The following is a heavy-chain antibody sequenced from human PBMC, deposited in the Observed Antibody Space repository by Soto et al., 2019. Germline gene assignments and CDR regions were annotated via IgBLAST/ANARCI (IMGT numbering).Heavy chain of an antibody. D-gene: IGHD3-10*01. V-gene: IGHV4-4*02. CDR1: GGSISSSNW. Sequence: QVQLQESGPGLVKPSGTLSLTCAVSGGSISSSNWWSWVRQPPGKGLEWIGEIYHSGSTNYNPSLKSRATISVDKSKNQFSLKLSSVTAADTAVYYCARDYMVRGVMRWFDPWGQGTLVTVSS. CDR2: IYHSGST. CDR3: ARDYMVRGVMRWFDP. J-gene: IGHJ5*02.